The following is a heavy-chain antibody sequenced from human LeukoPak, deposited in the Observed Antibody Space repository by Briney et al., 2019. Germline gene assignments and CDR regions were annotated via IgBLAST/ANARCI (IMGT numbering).Heavy chain of an antibody. D-gene: IGHD3-3*01. CDR1: GYSISSGYY. CDR3: ARHAYDFWSGYYLQFDY. Sequence: ASETLSLTCTVSGYSISSGYYWGWIRQPPGKGLEWIGSIYHSGSTYYNPSLKSRVTISVDTSKNQFSLKLSSVTAADTAVYYCARHAYDFWSGYYLQFDYWGQGTLVTVSS. CDR2: IYHSGST. V-gene: IGHV4-38-2*02. J-gene: IGHJ4*02.